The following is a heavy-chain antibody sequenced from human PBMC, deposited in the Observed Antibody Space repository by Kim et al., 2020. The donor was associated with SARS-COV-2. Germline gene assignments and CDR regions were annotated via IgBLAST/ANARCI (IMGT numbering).Heavy chain of an antibody. Sequence: SETLSLTCTVSGVSVSSDDYYWTWIRQPPGKGLEWIGNIYNSGSTKSNPSLESRVAITVDTSKNQFSLKLTSVTAADTAVFFCARVPFKFDSSGSSSYFDYGGQGTLVTVSS. CDR2: IYNSGST. CDR3: ARVPFKFDSSGSSSYFDY. J-gene: IGHJ4*02. CDR1: GVSVSSDDYY. V-gene: IGHV4-61*08. D-gene: IGHD3-22*01.